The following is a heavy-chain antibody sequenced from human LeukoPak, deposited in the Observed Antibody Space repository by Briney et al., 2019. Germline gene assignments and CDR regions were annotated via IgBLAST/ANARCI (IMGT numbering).Heavy chain of an antibody. J-gene: IGHJ5*02. V-gene: IGHV1-2*02. CDR3: ARASIVFELDP. CDR1: GYTFTGYY. CDR2: INPNSGGT. D-gene: IGHD2-15*01. Sequence: GASVNVSCKASGYTFTGYYMHWVRQAPGQGLEWMGWINPNSGGTNYAQKFQGGVTMTRDTSISTAYMELSRLRSDDTAVYYCARASIVFELDPWGQGTLVTVSS.